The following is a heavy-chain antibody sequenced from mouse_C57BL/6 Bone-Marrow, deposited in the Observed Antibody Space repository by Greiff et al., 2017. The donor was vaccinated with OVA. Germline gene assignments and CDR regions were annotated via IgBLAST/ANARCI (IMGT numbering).Heavy chain of an antibody. J-gene: IGHJ1*03. Sequence: QVQLQQSGAELVRPGTSVKVSCKASGYAFTNYLIEWVKQRPGQGLEWIGVINPGSGGTNYNEKFKGKATLTADKSSSTAYMQLSSLTSEDSAVYVCARGDGGGYFDVWGTGTTVTVSS. V-gene: IGHV1-54*01. D-gene: IGHD1-2*01. CDR1: GYAFTNYL. CDR3: ARGDGGGYFDV. CDR2: INPGSGGT.